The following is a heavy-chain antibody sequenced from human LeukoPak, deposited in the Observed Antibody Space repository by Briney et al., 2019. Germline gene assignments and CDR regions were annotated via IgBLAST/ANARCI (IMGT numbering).Heavy chain of an antibody. CDR3: ARDLQVDYGDYIEFVDY. Sequence: GGSLRLSCAASGFTFSSYTMHWVRQAPGKGLEWVAVISYDGSNKYYADSVKGRFTISRDNAKNSLYLQMNSLRAEDTAVYYCARDLQVDYGDYIEFVDYWGQGTLVTVSS. CDR2: ISYDGSNK. D-gene: IGHD4-17*01. CDR1: GFTFSSYT. V-gene: IGHV3-30-3*01. J-gene: IGHJ4*02.